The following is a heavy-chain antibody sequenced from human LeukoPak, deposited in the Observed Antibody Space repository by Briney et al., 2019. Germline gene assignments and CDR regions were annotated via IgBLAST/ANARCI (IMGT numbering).Heavy chain of an antibody. J-gene: IGHJ4*02. D-gene: IGHD3-22*01. CDR3: ARGLVVEGYFDY. CDR1: GYTFTSYD. Sequence: ASVKVSCKASGYTFTSYDINWVRQATGQGLEWMGWMNPNSGNTGYAQKFQGRVTMTRNTSISTAYMELSSLRSEDTAMYYCARGLVVEGYFDYWGQGTLVTVSS. CDR2: MNPNSGNT. V-gene: IGHV1-8*01.